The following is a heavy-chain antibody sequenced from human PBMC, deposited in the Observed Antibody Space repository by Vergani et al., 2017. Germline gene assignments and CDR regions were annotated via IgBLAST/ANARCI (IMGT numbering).Heavy chain of an antibody. CDR3: ARDARTVVTGGHYYYYMDV. V-gene: IGHV3-30*03. CDR2: ISYDGSNK. D-gene: IGHD5-18*01. Sequence: VQLLESGGGVVQPGRSLRLSCAASGFTFSSYGMHWVRQAPGKGLEWVAVISYDGSNKYYADSVKGRFTISRDNSKNTLYLQMNSLRAEDTAVYYCARDARTVVTGGHYYYYMDVWGKGTTVTVSS. J-gene: IGHJ6*03. CDR1: GFTFSSYG.